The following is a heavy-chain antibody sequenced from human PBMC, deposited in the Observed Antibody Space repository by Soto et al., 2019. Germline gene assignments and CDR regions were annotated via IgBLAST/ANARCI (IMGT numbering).Heavy chain of an antibody. J-gene: IGHJ4*02. CDR1: GFTFSSYA. CDR2: ISGSGCNT. CDR3: AKVLSGSADY. Sequence: EVQLLESGGGLVQPGGSLRLSCAASGFTFSSYAMSWVRQAPGKGLEWVSAISGSGCNTYYADSVKGRFTISRDNSKNTVYLQMNSVIAAYTAVYYCAKVLSGSADYWGQGTLVTVSS. D-gene: IGHD1-26*01. V-gene: IGHV3-23*01.